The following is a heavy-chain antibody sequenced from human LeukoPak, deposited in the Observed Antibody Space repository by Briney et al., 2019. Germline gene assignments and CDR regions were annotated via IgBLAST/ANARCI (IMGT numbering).Heavy chain of an antibody. J-gene: IGHJ5*02. CDR2: INHNGIT. V-gene: IGHV4-34*01. Sequence: NPSETLSLTCAVYGGSLSVYYWTWIRQPPEKGLECIGEINHNGITNYKPSLRSRVTISMDTSKNQFSLKLSSVTAADTAMYYCARGGGNSSNSCPLGPWGHGTLVTVSS. D-gene: IGHD2-2*01. CDR1: GGSLSVYY. CDR3: ARGGGNSSNSCPLGP.